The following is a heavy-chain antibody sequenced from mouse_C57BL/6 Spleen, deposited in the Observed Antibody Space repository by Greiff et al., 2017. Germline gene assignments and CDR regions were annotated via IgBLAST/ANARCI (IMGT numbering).Heavy chain of an antibody. CDR2: IDPENGDT. J-gene: IGHJ2*01. CDR1: GFNIKDDY. CDR3: TTNGSSGDY. D-gene: IGHD3-2*02. V-gene: IGHV14-4*01. Sequence: EVQLQQSGAELVRPGASVKLSCTASGFNIKDDYMHWVKQRPEQGLEWIGWIDPENGDTEYASKFQGKATITADTSSNTAYLQLSSLTSEDTAVYYCTTNGSSGDYWGQGTTLTVSS.